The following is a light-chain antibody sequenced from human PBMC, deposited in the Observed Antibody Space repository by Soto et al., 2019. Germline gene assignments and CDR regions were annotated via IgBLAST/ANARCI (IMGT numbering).Light chain of an antibody. Sequence: EIVLTQSPANLSLSPGERATLSCRASQSVTSYLTWYQQKPGQAPRLLIYDASNKATGIPARFSGSGSGTDFTLTISSLEPEDFAVYYCQQRFSRPRTFGQGTKVEIK. V-gene: IGKV3-11*01. CDR1: QSVTSY. CDR2: DAS. CDR3: QQRFSRPRT. J-gene: IGKJ1*01.